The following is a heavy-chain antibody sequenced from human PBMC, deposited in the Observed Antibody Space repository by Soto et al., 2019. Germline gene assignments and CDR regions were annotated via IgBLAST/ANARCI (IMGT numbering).Heavy chain of an antibody. CDR3: AREAGNYDRSGYNWFDP. J-gene: IGHJ5*02. CDR1: DGTSGHFD. D-gene: IGHD3-22*01. Sequence: SLRRTVSDGTSGHFDWSCIRKPPGKGLEWIGYIYYSGSTNYNPSLKSRVTISLDTSKNQFALIVSSVTAADTAVYYCAREAGNYDRSGYNWFDPWGQGIQITVSS. CDR2: IYYSGST. V-gene: IGHV4-59*01.